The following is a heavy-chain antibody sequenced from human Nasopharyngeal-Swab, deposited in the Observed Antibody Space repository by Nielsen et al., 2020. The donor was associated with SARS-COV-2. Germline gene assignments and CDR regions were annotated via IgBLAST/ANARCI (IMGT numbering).Heavy chain of an antibody. V-gene: IGHV3-21*01. J-gene: IGHJ3*02. CDR2: ISSSSSYI. CDR3: ARSTPQYYDSSGYYYRAFDI. D-gene: IGHD3-22*01. CDR1: GFTFSSYS. Sequence: GESLKISCAASGFTFSSYSMNWVRQAPGKGLEWVSSISSSSSYIYYADSVKGRFTISRDNAKNSLYLQMNSLRAEDTVVYYCARSTPQYYDSSGYYYRAFDIWGQGTMVTVSS.